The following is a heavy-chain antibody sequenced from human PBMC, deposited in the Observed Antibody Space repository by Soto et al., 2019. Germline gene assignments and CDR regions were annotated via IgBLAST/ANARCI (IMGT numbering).Heavy chain of an antibody. D-gene: IGHD6-13*01. J-gene: IGHJ6*04. CDR3: ATKGRWYVGYYYYGMDV. CDR2: FDPEDGET. Sequence: QVQLVQSGAEVKKPGASVKVSCKVSGYTLTELSMHWVRQAPGKGLEWMGGFDPEDGETIYAQKFQDRVTMTEDTSXDXXYMELSSLRSEDTAVYYCATKGRWYVGYYYYGMDVWGKGTTVTVSS. V-gene: IGHV1-24*01. CDR1: GYTLTELS.